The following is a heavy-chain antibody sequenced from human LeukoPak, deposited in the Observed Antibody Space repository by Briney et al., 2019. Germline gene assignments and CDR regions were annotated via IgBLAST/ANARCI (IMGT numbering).Heavy chain of an antibody. CDR2: ISSSSSHI. J-gene: IGHJ4*02. D-gene: IGHD6-6*01. CDR3: ARAEHSSSSFDY. Sequence: GGSLRLSCEASGFTLSSYSMNWVRQAPGKGLEWVSYISSSSSHIYYADSVKGRFTISRDNARNSLYLQMSSLRAEDTAIYYCARAEHSSSSFDYWGQGTLVTVSS. CDR1: GFTLSSYS. V-gene: IGHV3-21*01.